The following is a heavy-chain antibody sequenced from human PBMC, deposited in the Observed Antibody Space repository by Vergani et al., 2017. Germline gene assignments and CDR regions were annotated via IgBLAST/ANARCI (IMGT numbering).Heavy chain of an antibody. CDR3: ARGPTITRIKYNWFDP. Sequence: QVQLQESGPGLVKPSETLSLTCTVSGGSISSYYWSWIRQPAGKGLEWIGRIYTSGSTNYHPSLKSRVTMSVDTSKNQFSLKLSSVTAADTAVYYCARGPTITRIKYNWFDPWGQGTLVTVSS. V-gene: IGHV4-4*07. J-gene: IGHJ5*02. D-gene: IGHD3-22*01. CDR1: GGSISSYY. CDR2: IYTSGST.